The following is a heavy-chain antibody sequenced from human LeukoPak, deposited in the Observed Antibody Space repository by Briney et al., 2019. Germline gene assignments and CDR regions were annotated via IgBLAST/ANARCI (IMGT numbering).Heavy chain of an antibody. CDR2: IYYSGST. Sequence: PSETLSLTCTVSGGSMSSYYWSWIRQPPGKGLEWIGYIYYSGSTNYNPSLKSRVTISVDTSKNQFSLKLSSVTAADTAVYYCARTDGYNYYDYWGQGTLVTVSS. CDR1: GGSMSSYY. J-gene: IGHJ4*02. D-gene: IGHD5-24*01. V-gene: IGHV4-59*01. CDR3: ARTDGYNYYDY.